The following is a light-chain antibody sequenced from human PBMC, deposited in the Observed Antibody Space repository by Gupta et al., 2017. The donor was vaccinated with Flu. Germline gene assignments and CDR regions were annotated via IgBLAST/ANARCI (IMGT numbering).Light chain of an antibody. V-gene: IGKV3-20*01. CDR1: QNLTSSS. Sequence: GTLSVSPGERAPLSCRASQNLTSSSLAWYQRRPGQAPRLLIYGASSRATGIPDRFSGSGSGTDFTLTISRLETEDFAIYEGHQYGSSPLTFGGGTEVEIK. CDR3: HQYGSSPLT. CDR2: GAS. J-gene: IGKJ4*01.